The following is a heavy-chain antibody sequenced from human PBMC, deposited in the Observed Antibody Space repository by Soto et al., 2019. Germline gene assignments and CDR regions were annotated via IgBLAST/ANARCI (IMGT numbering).Heavy chain of an antibody. Sequence: GGSLRLSCAASGFTFSTFEMNWVRQAPGKGLEWLSYISSSGSTIYYADSVKGRFSISRDNAKNSLYLQMNSLRAEDTAVYYCERDYSNHYYYYGMDVCGQGPTVTVSS. CDR1: GFTFSTFE. CDR3: ERDYSNHYYYYGMDV. V-gene: IGHV3-48*03. J-gene: IGHJ6*02. CDR2: ISSSGSTI. D-gene: IGHD4-4*01.